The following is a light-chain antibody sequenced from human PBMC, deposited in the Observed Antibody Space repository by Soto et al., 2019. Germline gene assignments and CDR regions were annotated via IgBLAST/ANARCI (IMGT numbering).Light chain of an antibody. J-gene: IGKJ1*01. Sequence: IVMTQSPDSLAVSLGERATVNCKSSQNILYRSNNQNYLAWYQHKPGQPPKLLIYWASTRESGVPDRFSGSGSVADFTLTISSLQAEDVATYYCQQYYKTPWTFGQGTKVEIK. CDR2: WAS. V-gene: IGKV4-1*01. CDR1: QNILYRSNNQNY. CDR3: QQYYKTPWT.